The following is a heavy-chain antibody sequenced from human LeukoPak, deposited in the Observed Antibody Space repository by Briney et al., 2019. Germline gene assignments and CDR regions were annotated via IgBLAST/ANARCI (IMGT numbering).Heavy chain of an antibody. D-gene: IGHD1-14*01. V-gene: IGHV4-34*01. Sequence: SETLSLTCTVSGGSFSGYYWSWIRQPPGKGLEWIGEINHSGSTNYNPSLKSRVTISVDTSKNQFSLKLSSVTAADTAVYYCARIPRSYKTYYYYMDVWGKGTTVTVSS. CDR2: INHSGST. J-gene: IGHJ6*03. CDR1: GGSFSGYY. CDR3: ARIPRSYKTYYYYMDV.